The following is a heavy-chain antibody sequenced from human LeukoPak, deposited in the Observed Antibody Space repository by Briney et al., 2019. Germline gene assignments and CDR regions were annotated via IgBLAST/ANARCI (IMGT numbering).Heavy chain of an antibody. CDR1: GFTFSNAW. D-gene: IGHD1-1*01. CDR3: ARSTGTTSWFDP. CDR2: INTDGSST. J-gene: IGHJ5*02. V-gene: IGHV3-74*01. Sequence: GGSLRLSCAASGFTFSNAWISWVRQAPGKGLVWVSRINTDGSSTSYADSVKGRFTISRDNAKNTLYLQMNSLRAEDTAVYYCARSTGTTSWFDPWGQGTLLTVSS.